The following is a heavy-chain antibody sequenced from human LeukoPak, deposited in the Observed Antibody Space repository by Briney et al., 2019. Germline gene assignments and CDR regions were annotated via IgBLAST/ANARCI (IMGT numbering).Heavy chain of an antibody. D-gene: IGHD2-2*01. V-gene: IGHV1-69*13. CDR3: ARSGRDCSSTSCLGKNAFDI. J-gene: IGHJ3*02. CDR1: GGTFSSYA. CDR2: IIPIFGTA. Sequence: ASVKVSCKASGGTFSSYAISWVRQAPGQGLEWMGGIIPIFGTANYAQKFQGRVTITADESTSTAYMELSSLRSEDTAVYYCARSGRDCSSTSCLGKNAFDIWGQGTMVTVSS.